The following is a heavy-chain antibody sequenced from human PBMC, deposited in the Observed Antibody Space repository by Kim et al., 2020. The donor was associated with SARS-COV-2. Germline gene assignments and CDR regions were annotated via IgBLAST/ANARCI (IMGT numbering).Heavy chain of an antibody. CDR3: ARDRDYYYYGMDV. V-gene: IGHV4-4*07. Sequence: SETLSLTCTVSGGFISDYCGSWIRQPAGKGLEWIGRVCTSGSIDYNPSLKSRVIMSLDTSRSQFSLRLRSVTAADTAMYYCARDRDYYYYGMDVWGQGTT. J-gene: IGHJ6*02. CDR2: VCTSGSI. CDR1: GGFISDYC.